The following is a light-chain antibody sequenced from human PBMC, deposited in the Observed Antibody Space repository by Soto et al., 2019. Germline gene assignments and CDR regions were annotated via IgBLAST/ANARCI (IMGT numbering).Light chain of an antibody. CDR3: SSYTSSSPLV. V-gene: IGLV2-14*01. CDR1: SSDVGGYNY. CDR2: EVS. J-gene: IGLJ1*01. Sequence: QSALTQPASVSGSPGQSITISCTGTSSDVGGYNYVSGYQQHPGKAPKLMIYEVSNRPSGVSNRFSGSKSGNTASLTISGLQAEDEADYYCSSYTSSSPLVFGTGTKVTVL.